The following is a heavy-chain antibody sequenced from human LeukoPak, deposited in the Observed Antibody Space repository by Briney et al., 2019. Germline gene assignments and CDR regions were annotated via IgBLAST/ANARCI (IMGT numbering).Heavy chain of an antibody. V-gene: IGHV1-18*01. D-gene: IGHD3-16*01. J-gene: IGHJ4*02. CDR3: ARDLYGDSYVLDY. CDR1: GYTFTSYA. Sequence: GASVKVSCKTSGYTFTSYAISWVRQAPGQGLEWMGWISAYKGDRKYAQKFQGRVTMTTDTSTRIVYMDLRSLTSDDTAMYFCARDLYGDSYVLDYWGQGTLVTVSS. CDR2: ISAYKGDR.